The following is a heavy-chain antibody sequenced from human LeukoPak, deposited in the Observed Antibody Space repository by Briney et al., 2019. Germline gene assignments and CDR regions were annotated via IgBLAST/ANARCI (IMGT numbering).Heavy chain of an antibody. CDR3: ARHPSLLWFGELLPFNWFDP. CDR1: GYSISGGYY. J-gene: IGHJ5*02. V-gene: IGHV4-38-2*02. Sequence: SSETLSLTCTVSGYSISGGYYWGWIRQPPGKGLEWIGTIYHSGSTYYNPSLKSRVTISVDTSKNQFSLKLSSVTAADTAVYYCARHPSLLWFGELLPFNWFDPWGQGTLVTVSS. CDR2: IYHSGST. D-gene: IGHD3-10*01.